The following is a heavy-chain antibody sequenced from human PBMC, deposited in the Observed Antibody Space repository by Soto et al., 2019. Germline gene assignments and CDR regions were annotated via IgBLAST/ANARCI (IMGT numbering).Heavy chain of an antibody. CDR3: ARDRQKWVLKGPVGDC. Sequence: EEQLVESGGGLAKPGGSLRLSCAASGFSFSTYSMIWVRQAPGKGLEWSSSININSNYRYYADSVKGRFTISRDNARNSLSLQMNSLRVEDTAVYYCARDRQKWVLKGPVGDCWGQGTQVTVSS. CDR2: ININSNYR. V-gene: IGHV3-21*02. CDR1: GFSFSTYS. D-gene: IGHD1-26*01. J-gene: IGHJ4*02.